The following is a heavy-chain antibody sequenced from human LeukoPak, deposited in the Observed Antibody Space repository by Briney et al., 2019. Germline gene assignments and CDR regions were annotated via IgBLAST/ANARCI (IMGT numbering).Heavy chain of an antibody. V-gene: IGHV4-34*01. J-gene: IGHJ5*02. CDR3: ARGGRWGARRGYCSSTSCYGLERWFDP. CDR2: INHSGST. Sequence: SETLSLTCAVYGGSFSGYYWSWFRQPPGKGLEWIGEINHSGSTNYNPSLKSRVTISVDTSKNQFSLKLSSVTAADTAVYYCARGGRWGARRGYCSSTSCYGLERWFDPWGQGTLVTVSS. D-gene: IGHD2-2*01. CDR1: GGSFSGYY.